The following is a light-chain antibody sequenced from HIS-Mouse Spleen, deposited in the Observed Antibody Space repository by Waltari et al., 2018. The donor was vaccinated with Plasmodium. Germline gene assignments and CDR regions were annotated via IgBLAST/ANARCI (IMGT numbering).Light chain of an antibody. CDR1: KLGDKY. CDR3: QAWDSSTVV. J-gene: IGLJ2*01. V-gene: IGLV3-1*01. CDR2: QAS. Sequence: SYELTQPPSVSVSPGQTASITCSGAKLGDKYACWYQQKPGQSPVLVLYQASKRPSGIPERFPGSNSGNTATLTISGTQAMDEADYYCQAWDSSTVVFGGGTKLTVL.